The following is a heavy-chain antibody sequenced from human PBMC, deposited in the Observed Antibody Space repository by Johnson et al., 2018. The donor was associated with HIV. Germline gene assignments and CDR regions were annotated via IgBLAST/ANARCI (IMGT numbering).Heavy chain of an antibody. CDR3: SIDPIFLGYWYHSSP. CDR2: IKSKTDGGTT. CDR1: GFTFSNAW. J-gene: IGHJ3*01. Sequence: VQLVESGGGLVKPGGSLRLSCAASGFTFSNAWMSWVRQAPGKGLEWVGRIKSKTDGGTTDYVAPVKGRFTISRDDSKTTVYLQMNSLKTDDTAVYFCSIDPIFLGYWYHSSPWGQGTMVTVSS. D-gene: IGHD2-2*01. V-gene: IGHV3-15*01.